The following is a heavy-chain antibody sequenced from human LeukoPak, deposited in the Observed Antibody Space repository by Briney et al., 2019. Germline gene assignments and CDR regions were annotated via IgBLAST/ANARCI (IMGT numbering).Heavy chain of an antibody. J-gene: IGHJ4*02. D-gene: IGHD3-16*02. CDR2: IYTSGST. CDR1: GGSISSYY. Sequence: PSETLSLTCTVSGGSISSYYWSWIRQPAGKGLEWIGRIYTSGSTNYNPSLKSRVTVSVDTSKNQFSLKLSSVTAADTAVYYCARDPPVWGSYRYTGGFDYWGQGTLVTVSS. CDR3: ARDPPVWGSYRYTGGFDY. V-gene: IGHV4-4*07.